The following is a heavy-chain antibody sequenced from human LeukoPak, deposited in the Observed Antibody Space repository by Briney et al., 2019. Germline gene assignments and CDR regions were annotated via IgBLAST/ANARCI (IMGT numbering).Heavy chain of an antibody. V-gene: IGHV1-69*05. J-gene: IGHJ6*03. CDR3: AREGIAVAGTGHYYYYMDV. CDR2: IIPIFGTA. D-gene: IGHD6-19*01. CDR1: GKTLSDLS. Sequence: SVKVSCKVSGKTLSDLSIHWLRQPPGKGLEWLGGIIPIFGTANYAQKFQGRVTITTDESTSTAYMELSSLRTEDTAVYYCAREGIAVAGTGHYYYYMDVWGKGTTVTVSS.